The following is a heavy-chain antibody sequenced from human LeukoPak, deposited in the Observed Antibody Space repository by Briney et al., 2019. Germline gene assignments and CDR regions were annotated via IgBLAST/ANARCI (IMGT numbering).Heavy chain of an antibody. CDR2: INPNSGGT. D-gene: IGHD5-18*01. V-gene: IGHV1-2*02. J-gene: IGHJ4*02. CDR1: GYNFSDYY. Sequence: ASVKVSCKASGYNFSDYYLHWVRQAPGQGLEWMGWINPNSGGTNYAQKFQGRVTMTRDTSISTAYMELSRLRSDDTAVYYCAREEAMVIGYWGQGTLVTVSS. CDR3: AREEAMVIGY.